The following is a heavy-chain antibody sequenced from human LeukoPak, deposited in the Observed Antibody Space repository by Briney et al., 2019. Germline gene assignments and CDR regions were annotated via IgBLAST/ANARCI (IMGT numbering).Heavy chain of an antibody. CDR1: GFTFSTYT. Sequence: HPGGSLRLSCAASGFTFSTYTMNWVRQAPGKGLVWVSRINSDGSSTGYADSVKGRFTISRDNAKNTLYLQMNSLRAEDTAVYYCARETLINVDAFDIWGQGTMVTVSS. V-gene: IGHV3-74*01. J-gene: IGHJ3*02. CDR3: ARETLINVDAFDI. D-gene: IGHD3-16*01. CDR2: INSDGSST.